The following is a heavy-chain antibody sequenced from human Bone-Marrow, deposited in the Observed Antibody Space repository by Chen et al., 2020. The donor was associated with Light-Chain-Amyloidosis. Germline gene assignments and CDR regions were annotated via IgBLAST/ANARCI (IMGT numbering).Heavy chain of an antibody. Sequence: QVQLQQWGAGLLKPSETLSLTCAVYGGSFSGYYWSWIRQPPGKGLEWIGEINHSGSTNYNPSLKSRVTISVDTSKNQFSLKLSSVTAADTAVYYCAGGNKPRFWIYAFDIWGQGTMVTVSS. J-gene: IGHJ3*02. CDR1: GGSFSGYY. CDR3: AGGNKPRFWIYAFDI. D-gene: IGHD3-3*01. V-gene: IGHV4-34*01. CDR2: INHSGST.